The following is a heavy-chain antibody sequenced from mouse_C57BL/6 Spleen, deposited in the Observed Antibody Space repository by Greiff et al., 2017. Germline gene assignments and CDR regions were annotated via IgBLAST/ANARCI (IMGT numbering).Heavy chain of an antibody. Sequence: VQLQQSGPVLVKPGASVKMSCKASGYTFTDYYMNWVKQSHGKSLEWIGVINPYNGGTSYNQKFKGKATLTVDKSSSTAYMELNSLTSEDSAVYYCARSFDGYYDAMDYWGQGTSVTVSS. CDR1: GYTFTDYY. CDR3: ARSFDGYYDAMDY. D-gene: IGHD2-3*01. V-gene: IGHV1-19*01. CDR2: INPYNGGT. J-gene: IGHJ4*01.